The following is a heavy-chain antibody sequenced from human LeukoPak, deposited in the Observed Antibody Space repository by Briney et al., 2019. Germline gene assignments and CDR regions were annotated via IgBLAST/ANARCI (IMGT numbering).Heavy chain of an antibody. J-gene: IGHJ4*02. D-gene: IGHD6-6*01. CDR2: INPTGGST. CDR1: GYTFPSYF. V-gene: IGHV1-46*01. CDR3: ARTAARRFDY. Sequence: ASVKVSCKASGYTFPSYFMHWVRQAPGEGLEWMGIINPTGGSTTYAQKFQGRVTMTRDTSTSTVYMELSSLRSDDTAVYYCARTAARRFDYWGQGTLVTVSS.